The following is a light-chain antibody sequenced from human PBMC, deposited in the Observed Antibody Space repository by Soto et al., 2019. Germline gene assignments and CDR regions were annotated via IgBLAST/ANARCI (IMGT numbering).Light chain of an antibody. CDR1: SSDVGLYDY. J-gene: IGLJ1*01. CDR2: AVS. CDR3: SSYTSDSSYV. Sequence: QSVLTQPASVSGSPGQSITTSCTGTSSDVGLYDYVSWYQQHPGKAPQLMIYAVSNRPSGVSNCFSASKSGNTASLFISGLQAEDEADYYCSSYTSDSSYVFGSGTKVTVL. V-gene: IGLV2-14*01.